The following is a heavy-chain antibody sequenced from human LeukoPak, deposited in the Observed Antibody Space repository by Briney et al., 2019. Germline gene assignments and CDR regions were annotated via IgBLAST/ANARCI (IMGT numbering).Heavy chain of an antibody. Sequence: ASVKVSCKASGYTFTSYYMHWVRQAPGQGLEWMGMINPSGGSTNYAQKFQARVTMTRDTSTSTVYMELSSLRSEDTAVYYCAREIAAAGTLDDWGQGTLGTFSS. J-gene: IGHJ4*02. CDR1: GYTFTSYY. D-gene: IGHD6-13*01. V-gene: IGHV1-46*01. CDR2: INPSGGST. CDR3: AREIAAAGTLDD.